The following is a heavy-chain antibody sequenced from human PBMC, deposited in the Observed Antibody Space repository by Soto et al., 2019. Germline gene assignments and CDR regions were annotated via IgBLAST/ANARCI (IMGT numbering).Heavy chain of an antibody. Sequence: GGSLRLSCAASGFTVSSNYMNWVRQAPGKGLEWVSIIYSDGTTSYADSVKGRFTISRDNFKNTLHLQMNSLRAEDTAVYYCAILSNWGQGTLVTVSS. V-gene: IGHV3-53*01. CDR1: GFTVSSNY. CDR3: AILSN. J-gene: IGHJ4*02. D-gene: IGHD6-6*01. CDR2: IYSDGTT.